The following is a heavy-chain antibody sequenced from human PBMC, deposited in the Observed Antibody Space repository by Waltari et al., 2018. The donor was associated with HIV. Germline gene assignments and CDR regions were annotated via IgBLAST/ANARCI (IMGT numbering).Heavy chain of an antibody. CDR2: IIPILGIA. CDR3: TRGGDGYNYESA. D-gene: IGHD5-12*01. J-gene: IGHJ5*02. CDR1: GGTFSSYT. V-gene: IGHV1-69*02. Sequence: QVQLVQSGAEVKKPGSSVKVSCKASGGTFSSYTISWVRQAPGQGLEWMGRIIPILGIANYAQKFQGRVTITADKSTSTAYMELSSLRSEDTAVYYCTRGGDGYNYESAWGQGTLVTVSS.